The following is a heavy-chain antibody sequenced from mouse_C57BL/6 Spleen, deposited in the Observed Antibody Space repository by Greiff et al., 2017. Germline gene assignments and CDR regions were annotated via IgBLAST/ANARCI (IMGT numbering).Heavy chain of an antibody. J-gene: IGHJ4*01. V-gene: IGHV1-82*01. D-gene: IGHD2-13*01. CDR1: GYAFSSSW. CDR3: AIAGEYADYAMDY. Sequence: QVQLQQSGPELVKPGASVKISCKASGYAFSSSWMNWVKQRPGKGLEWIGRIYPADGDTNYNGKFKGKATLTADKSSSTAYMQLSSLTSEDSAVYFCAIAGEYADYAMDYGGQGTSVTVSS. CDR2: IYPADGDT.